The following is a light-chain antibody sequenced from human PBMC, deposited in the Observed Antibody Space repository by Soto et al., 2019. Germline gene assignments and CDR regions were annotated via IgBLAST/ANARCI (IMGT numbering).Light chain of an antibody. CDR3: QQANSFPPWT. CDR2: TAS. CDR1: QDISNW. J-gene: IGKJ1*01. Sequence: DIQMTQSPSSVSASVGDSVTITCRASQDISNWLAWYQQKPGKAPKLLIYTASSLQSGVPSRFSGSGSGTDFTLTISGLQPEDFVTYYCQQANSFPPWTFGQGTKVEIK. V-gene: IGKV1-12*01.